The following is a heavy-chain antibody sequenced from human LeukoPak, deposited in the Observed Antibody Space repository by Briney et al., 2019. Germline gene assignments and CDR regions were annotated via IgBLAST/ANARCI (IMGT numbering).Heavy chain of an antibody. Sequence: SETLSLTCTVSGGSISSYYWSWIRQPPGKGLEWIGYIYYSGSTNYNPSLKSRVTISVDTSKNQFSLKLSSVTAADTAVYYCARDRGGIDSSGFDHWGQGTLVTVSS. CDR3: ARDRGGIDSSGFDH. J-gene: IGHJ4*02. CDR1: GGSISSYY. D-gene: IGHD3-22*01. CDR2: IYYSGST. V-gene: IGHV4-59*01.